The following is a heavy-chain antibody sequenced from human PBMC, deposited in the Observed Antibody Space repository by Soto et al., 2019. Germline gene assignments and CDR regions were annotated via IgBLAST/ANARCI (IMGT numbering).Heavy chain of an antibody. CDR1: GGSISSYY. CDR2: IYYSGIT. D-gene: IGHD4-17*01. CDR3: ARDTDYGADRGNYYYYGMDV. V-gene: IGHV4-59*12. J-gene: IGHJ6*02. Sequence: SETLSLTCTVSGGSISSYYWSWIRQPPGKGLEWIGYIYYSGITNYNPSLKSRVTISVDTSKNQFSLKLSSVTAADTAVYYCARDTDYGADRGNYYYYGMDVWGQGTTVTVSS.